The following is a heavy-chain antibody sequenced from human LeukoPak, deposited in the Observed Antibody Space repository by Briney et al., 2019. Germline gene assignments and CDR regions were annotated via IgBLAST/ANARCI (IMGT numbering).Heavy chain of an antibody. D-gene: IGHD3-10*01. J-gene: IGHJ4*02. CDR1: GFTFSSYE. Sequence: GRSLRLSCAASGFTFSSYEMNWVRQAPGKGLEGVSYISSSGSTIYYADSVKGRFTISRDNAKNSLYLQMNSLRAEDTALYYCARGFGARFDYWGQGTLVTVSS. CDR2: ISSSGSTI. V-gene: IGHV3-48*03. CDR3: ARGFGARFDY.